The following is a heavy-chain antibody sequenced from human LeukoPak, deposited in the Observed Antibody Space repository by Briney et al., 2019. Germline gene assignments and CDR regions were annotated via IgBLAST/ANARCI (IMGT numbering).Heavy chain of an antibody. V-gene: IGHV1-8*01. CDR3: ATDQGSSSSNFDY. CDR2: MDPNSGNT. D-gene: IGHD6-6*01. CDR1: GYTFTSYD. Sequence: ASVKVSCKASGYTFTSYDINWVRQATGQGLEWMGWMDPNSGNTGYAQKFQGRVTMTEDTSTDTAYMELSSLRSEDTAVYYCATDQGSSSSNFDYWGQGTLVTVSS. J-gene: IGHJ4*02.